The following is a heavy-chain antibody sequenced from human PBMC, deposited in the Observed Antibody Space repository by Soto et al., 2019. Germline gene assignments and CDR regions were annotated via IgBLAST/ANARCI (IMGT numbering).Heavy chain of an antibody. CDR3: ARGRIVAPWFDP. CDR2: INPNSGGT. CDR1: GYTFTDYY. J-gene: IGHJ5*02. Sequence: ASVKVSCKASGYTFTDYYMYWVRQAPGQGLEWMGWINPNSGGTNYAQKFQGRVTMTRDTSISTAYMELSRLRSDDMAVYYCARGRIVAPWFDPWGQGTLVTVSS. V-gene: IGHV1-2*02. D-gene: IGHD5-12*01.